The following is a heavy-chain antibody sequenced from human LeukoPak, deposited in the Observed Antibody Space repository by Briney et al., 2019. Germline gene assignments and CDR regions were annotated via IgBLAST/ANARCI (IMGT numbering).Heavy chain of an antibody. CDR2: IYSGGNT. V-gene: IGHV3-53*01. D-gene: IGHD3-10*01. CDR1: GFTFTTYS. CDR3: ARDFFGWSYDVSDI. Sequence: GGSLRLSCAASGFTFTTYSMNWVRQAPGKGLEWVSVIYSGGNTYYADSVKGRFTISRDNSKNTLFLQMDSLRAEDTAMYYCARDFFGWSYDVSDIWGQGTMVTVSS. J-gene: IGHJ3*02.